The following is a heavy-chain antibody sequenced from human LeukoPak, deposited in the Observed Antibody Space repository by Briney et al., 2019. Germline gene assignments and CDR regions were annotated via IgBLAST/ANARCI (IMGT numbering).Heavy chain of an antibody. Sequence: PGGSLRLSCAASGFTFSSYSMSWVRQAPGKGLEWVANIKKDGSEKYYVDSVKGRFTISRDNAKNSLYLQMNSLRAEDTAVYYCAREYQGYWGQGILVTVSS. CDR1: GFTFSSYS. J-gene: IGHJ4*02. CDR2: IKKDGSEK. CDR3: AREYQGY. V-gene: IGHV3-7*01.